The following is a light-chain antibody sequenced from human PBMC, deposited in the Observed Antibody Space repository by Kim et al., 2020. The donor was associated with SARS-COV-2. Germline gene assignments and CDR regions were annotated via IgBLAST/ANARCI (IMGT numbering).Light chain of an antibody. Sequence: SHGERGPLPCRASENIFTYLAWEQQKPGQAPRLRIYDTSKRATGIPTRFSGSGSGTDFTLTIHSLEAEDFAVYYCQQRGYWPITFGQGTRLEI. V-gene: IGKV3-11*01. J-gene: IGKJ5*01. CDR2: DTS. CDR3: QQRGYWPIT. CDR1: ENIFTY.